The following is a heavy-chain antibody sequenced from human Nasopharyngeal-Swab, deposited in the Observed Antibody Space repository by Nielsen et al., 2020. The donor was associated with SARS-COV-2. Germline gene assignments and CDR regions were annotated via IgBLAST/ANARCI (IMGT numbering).Heavy chain of an antibody. CDR2: INHSGST. Sequence: SETLSLTCAVYGGSFSGYYWSWIRQPPGKGLEWIGEINHSGSTNYNPSLKSRVTISVDTSKNQFSLKLSSVTAADTAVYYCARRGYSLLERKNWFDPWGQGTLVTVSS. CDR3: ARRGYSLLERKNWFDP. J-gene: IGHJ5*02. CDR1: GGSFSGYY. D-gene: IGHD5-18*01. V-gene: IGHV4-34*01.